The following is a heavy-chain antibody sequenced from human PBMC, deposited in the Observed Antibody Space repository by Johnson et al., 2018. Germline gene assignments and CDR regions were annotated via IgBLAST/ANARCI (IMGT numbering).Heavy chain of an antibody. Sequence: QVQLVQSGGGVVQPGRSLRLSCAASGFTFSSYGMHWVRQAPGKGLEWVAVIWYDGSNKYYADSVKGRFTISRDNSKNTLYLQMNSLRAGDTALYHCARERGSGSNNRYFHPWGQGTLVTVPS. J-gene: IGHJ1*01. D-gene: IGHD1-26*01. CDR2: IWYDGSNK. CDR3: ARERGSGSNNRYFHP. V-gene: IGHV3-33*01. CDR1: GFTFSSYG.